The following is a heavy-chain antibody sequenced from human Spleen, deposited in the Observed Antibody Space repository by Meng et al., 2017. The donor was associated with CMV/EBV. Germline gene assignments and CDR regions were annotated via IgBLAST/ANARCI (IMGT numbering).Heavy chain of an antibody. CDR3: ASHIAAAGTGY. V-gene: IGHV4-34*01. Sequence: QVQRQRGGAGLLKPSETLSLTCAVYGGSFSGYYWSWIRQPQGKGLEWIGEINHSGSTNYNPSLKSRVTISVDTSKNQFSLKLSSVTAADTAVYYCASHIAAAGTGYWGQGTLVTVSS. J-gene: IGHJ4*02. CDR1: GGSFSGYY. CDR2: INHSGST. D-gene: IGHD6-13*01.